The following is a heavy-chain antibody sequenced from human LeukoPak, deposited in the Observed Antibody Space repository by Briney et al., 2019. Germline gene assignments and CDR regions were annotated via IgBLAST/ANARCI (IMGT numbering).Heavy chain of an antibody. Sequence: GGSLRLSCAASRFTFRNYGMHWVRQAPGKGLEWVATIWYDGSNQYYADSVKGRFTISRDNSKNTLYLQMNSLRAEDTAVYYCARAPHYSNYGPYYYGMDVWGQGTTVTVSS. V-gene: IGHV3-33*01. D-gene: IGHD4-11*01. J-gene: IGHJ6*02. CDR3: ARAPHYSNYGPYYYGMDV. CDR1: RFTFRNYG. CDR2: IWYDGSNQ.